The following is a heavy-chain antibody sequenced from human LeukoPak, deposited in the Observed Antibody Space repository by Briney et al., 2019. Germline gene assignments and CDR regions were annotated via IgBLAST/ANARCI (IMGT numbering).Heavy chain of an antibody. CDR1: GGTFSSYA. CDR3: ASRASYCSSTSCENLYFDY. Sequence: ASVKVSCKASGGTFSSYAISWVRQAPGQGLEWMGGIIPIFGTANYAQKFQGRVTITADKSTSTAYMELSSLRSEDTAVYYCASRASYCSSTSCENLYFDYWGQGTLVTVSS. CDR2: IIPIFGTA. J-gene: IGHJ4*02. V-gene: IGHV1-69*06. D-gene: IGHD2-2*01.